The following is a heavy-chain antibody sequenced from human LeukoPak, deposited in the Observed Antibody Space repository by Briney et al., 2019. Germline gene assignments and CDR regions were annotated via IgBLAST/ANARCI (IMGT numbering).Heavy chain of an antibody. CDR2: VSSSGSTI. CDR3: AREVAGYSSGWYSRYFDY. J-gene: IGHJ4*02. V-gene: IGHV3-48*04. Sequence: PGGSLRLSCAASGFTFSSYWMSWVRQAPGKGLEWVSYVSSSGSTIYYADSVKGRFTISRDNAKNSLYLQMNSLRAEDTAVYYCAREVAGYSSGWYSRYFDYWGQGTLVTVSS. D-gene: IGHD6-19*01. CDR1: GFTFSSYW.